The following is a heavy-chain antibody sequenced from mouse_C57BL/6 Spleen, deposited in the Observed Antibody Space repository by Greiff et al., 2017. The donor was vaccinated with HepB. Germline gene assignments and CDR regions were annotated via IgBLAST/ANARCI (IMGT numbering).Heavy chain of an antibody. V-gene: IGHV1-76*01. CDR2: IYPGSGNT. CDR1: GYTFTDYY. J-gene: IGHJ3*01. CDR3: TRGDWFAY. Sequence: VQLQQSGAELVRPGVSVKLSCKASGYTFTDYYINWVKQRPGQGLEWIARIYPGSGNTYYNEKFKGKATLTAEKSSSTAYMQLSSLTSEDSAVYFCTRGDWFAYWGQGTLVTVSA.